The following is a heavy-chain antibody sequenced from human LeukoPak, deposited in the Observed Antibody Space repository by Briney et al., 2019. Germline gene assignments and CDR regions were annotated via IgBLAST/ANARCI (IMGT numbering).Heavy chain of an antibody. CDR2: VSLSGLA. J-gene: IGHJ4*02. CDR1: GGSITSTHW. D-gene: IGHD2-8*01. CDR3: SRENGAFSPFGY. V-gene: IGHV4-4*02. Sequence: PSETLSLTCGVSGGSITSTHWWCWVRQPPGQGLEWIGEVSLSGLANYNPSLSSRVIMELDTSKNHLSLHLTSVTAADTAVYYCSRENGAFSPFGYWGQGYLVTVLS.